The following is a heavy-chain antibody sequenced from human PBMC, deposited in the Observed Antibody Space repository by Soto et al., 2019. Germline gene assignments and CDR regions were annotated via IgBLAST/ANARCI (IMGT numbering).Heavy chain of an antibody. Sequence: EVQLFESGGALVQPGGSLRLSCAASRLTFSNYVVNWVRQAPGKGLEWVSTVGGTGDTYYPGSVKGRFTISRDNSKNMIYLQMSGLRAEDTAVYYCATSGHCNSLKCTSFDMWGQGTMVAVSS. J-gene: IGHJ3*02. CDR2: VGGTGDT. V-gene: IGHV3-23*01. CDR1: RLTFSNYV. D-gene: IGHD2-2*01. CDR3: ATSGHCNSLKCTSFDM.